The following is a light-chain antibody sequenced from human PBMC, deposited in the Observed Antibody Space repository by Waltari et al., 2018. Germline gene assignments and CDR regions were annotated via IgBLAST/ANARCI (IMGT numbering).Light chain of an antibody. V-gene: IGKV1-5*03. CDR2: KAS. CDR1: QSISSW. J-gene: IGKJ1*01. CDR3: QQYNSYPWT. Sequence: DIQMTQSPSTLSASVGDRVTITCRASQSISSWLAWYQQKPGKAPKLLIFKASSLESGVPSRFSGIGSGTEFTLTISSLQPDDFPTYYCQQYNSYPWTFGQGTKVEIK.